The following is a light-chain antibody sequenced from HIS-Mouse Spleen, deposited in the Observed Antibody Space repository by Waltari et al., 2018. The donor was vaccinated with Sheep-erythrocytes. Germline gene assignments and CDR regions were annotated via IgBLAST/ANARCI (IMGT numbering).Light chain of an antibody. J-gene: IGLJ1*01. CDR3: CSYAGSYNHV. CDR2: DVS. V-gene: IGLV2-11*01. Sequence: QSALTQPRSVSGSPGQSVTISCPGTNSSDVGGYTYVSWYQQHPGKAPKLMIYDVSKRPSGVPDRFSGSKSGNTASLTISGLQAEDEADYYCCSYAGSYNHVFATGTKVTVL. CDR1: NSSDVGGYTY.